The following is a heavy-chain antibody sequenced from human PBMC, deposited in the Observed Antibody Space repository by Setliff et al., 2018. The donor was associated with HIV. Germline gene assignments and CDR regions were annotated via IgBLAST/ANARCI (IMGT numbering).Heavy chain of an antibody. Sequence: PSETLSLTCSVSGGSISDNKYYWSWIRQPPGKGLEWTGSIYHSGKTYYNPSLKSRLTISVDTSKNQFSLKLSSVTAADTAVYYWASFFVTTVTNQDYWGQGTPVTVSS. J-gene: IGHJ4*02. CDR3: ASFFVTTVTNQDY. D-gene: IGHD4-17*01. CDR2: IYHSGKT. CDR1: GGSISDNKYY. V-gene: IGHV4-39*01.